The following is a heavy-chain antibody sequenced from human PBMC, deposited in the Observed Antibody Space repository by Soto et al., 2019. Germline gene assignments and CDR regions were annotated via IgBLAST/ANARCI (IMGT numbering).Heavy chain of an antibody. CDR1: GGSFSSGGYY. CDR3: ARATSFSGHHGY. CDR2: IYYSGST. D-gene: IGHD2-8*02. V-gene: IGHV4-31*03. Sequence: LQLQESGPGLVKPSQTLSLACTVSGGSFSSGGYYWSWIRQLPGKGLEWIGYIYYSGSTYHNPSLKSRFTISLDTSKNQFSLKLSSVTAADTAVYYCARATSFSGHHGYWGQGTLVTVSS. J-gene: IGHJ4*02.